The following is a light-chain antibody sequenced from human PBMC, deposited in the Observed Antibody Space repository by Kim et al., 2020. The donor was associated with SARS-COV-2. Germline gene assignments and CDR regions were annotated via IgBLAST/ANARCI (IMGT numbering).Light chain of an antibody. CDR1: SSDVGSYNL. V-gene: IGLV2-23*02. Sequence: QSALTQPASVSGSPGQSITISCTGTSSDVGSYNLVSWYQYHPGKAPKLMIYEVSKRPSGVSNRFSGSKSGNTASLTISGLQAEDEADYYCCSYAGSSTYVFGGGTQLTVL. CDR3: CSYAGSSTYV. J-gene: IGLJ2*01. CDR2: EVS.